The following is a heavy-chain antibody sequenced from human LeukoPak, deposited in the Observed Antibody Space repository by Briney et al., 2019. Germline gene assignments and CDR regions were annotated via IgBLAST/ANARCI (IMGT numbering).Heavy chain of an antibody. D-gene: IGHD1-26*01. J-gene: IGHJ4*02. CDR3: TTDYDIVGATTVYYFDY. V-gene: IGHV3-15*01. CDR1: GFTFSNAW. Sequence: PGGSLRLSCAASGFTFSNAWMSWVRQAPGKGLEWVGRIKSKTDGGTTDYAAPVKGRFTISRDDSKNTLYLQMNSLKTEDTAVYYCTTDYDIVGATTVYYFDYWGQGTLVTVSS. CDR2: IKSKTDGGTT.